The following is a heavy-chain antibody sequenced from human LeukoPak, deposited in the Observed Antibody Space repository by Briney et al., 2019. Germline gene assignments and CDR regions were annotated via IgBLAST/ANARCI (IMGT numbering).Heavy chain of an antibody. CDR2: ISGSGGST. CDR3: AKGRLRVFVRGVTTPFDP. Sequence: GGSLRLSYAASGFTFSSYAMSWVRQAPGKGLEWVSAISGSGGSTYYADSVKGRFTISRDNSKNALYLQMNSLRAEDTAVYYCAKGRLRVFVRGVTTPFDPWGQGTLVTVSS. J-gene: IGHJ5*02. CDR1: GFTFSSYA. D-gene: IGHD3-10*02. V-gene: IGHV3-23*01.